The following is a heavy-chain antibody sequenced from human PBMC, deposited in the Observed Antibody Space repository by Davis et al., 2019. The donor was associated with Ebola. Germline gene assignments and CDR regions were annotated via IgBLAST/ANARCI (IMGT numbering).Heavy chain of an antibody. Sequence: ESLKISCAASGFTFSRSWMHWVRQVPGKGPMWVSRINTDGSITNYADSVKGRFTISRDNAKNTLDLQMNSLKTEDTAVYYCTSNRYGLVAVGDWGQGTLVAVSS. CDR3: TSNRYGLVAVGD. CDR1: GFTFSRSW. V-gene: IGHV3-74*01. CDR2: INTDGSIT. D-gene: IGHD5-18*01. J-gene: IGHJ4*02.